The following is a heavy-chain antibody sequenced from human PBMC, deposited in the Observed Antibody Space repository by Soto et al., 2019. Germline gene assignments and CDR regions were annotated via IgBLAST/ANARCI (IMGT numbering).Heavy chain of an antibody. J-gene: IGHJ4*02. CDR3: AREQSAGTKSFDH. CDR1: GFTFSPYW. V-gene: IGHV3-7*03. CDR2: IKPDGSEK. D-gene: IGHD6-13*01. Sequence: EVQLVESGGGLVQPGGSLRLSCAASGFTFSPYWMNWLRQAPGKGLEWVAIIKPDGSEKYYVDSVKGRFIVSRHNATTSLYLQMNILSVEDTAMYYCAREQSAGTKSFDHWGQGIMVTVSS.